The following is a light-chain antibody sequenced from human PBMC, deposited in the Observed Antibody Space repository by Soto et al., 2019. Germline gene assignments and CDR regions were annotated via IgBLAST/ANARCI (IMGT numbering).Light chain of an antibody. CDR2: DAS. J-gene: IGKJ1*01. CDR1: QSISSW. Sequence: MTPPPPTLAESGSDRVPITCRASQSISSWLAWYQQKPGKAPKLLIYDASSLESGVPSRFSGSGSGTEFTLTRCSLPPDDVATNYGEPYHSYQTFAQGTKVDIK. V-gene: IGKV1-5*01. CDR3: EPYHSYQT.